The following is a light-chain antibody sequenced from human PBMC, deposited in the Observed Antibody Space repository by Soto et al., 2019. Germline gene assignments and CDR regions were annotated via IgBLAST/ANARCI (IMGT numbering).Light chain of an antibody. V-gene: IGKV3-15*01. CDR2: GAS. CDR1: QSVSSD. J-gene: IGKJ4*02. CDR3: QQYNNWPPVLT. Sequence: EIVMTQSPATLSVSPGERATLSCRASQSVSSDLAWYQQKPGQAPRLLIYGASTRATDIPARFSGSGSGTEFTLTISSLQSEDVAVYYCQQYNNWPPVLTFGGGTKVEIK.